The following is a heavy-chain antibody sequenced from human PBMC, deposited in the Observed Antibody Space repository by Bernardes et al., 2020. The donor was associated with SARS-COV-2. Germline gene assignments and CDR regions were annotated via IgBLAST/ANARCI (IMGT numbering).Heavy chain of an antibody. CDR3: ARGGEGNTAMRMYYFDY. V-gene: IGHV3-64*01. CDR2: ISSNGGST. CDR1: GFTFSSYA. D-gene: IGHD5-18*01. J-gene: IGHJ4*02. Sequence: GGSLRLSCAASGFTFSSYAMHWVRQAPGKGLEYVSAISSNGGSTYYANSVKGRFTISRDNSKNTLYLQMGSLRAEDMAVYYCARGGEGNTAMRMYYFDYWGQGTLVTVSS.